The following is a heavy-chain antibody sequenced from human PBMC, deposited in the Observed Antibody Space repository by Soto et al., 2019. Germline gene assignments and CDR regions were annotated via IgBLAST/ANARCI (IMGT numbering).Heavy chain of an antibody. CDR1: GGTFSSYA. J-gene: IGHJ4*02. CDR3: ARESRYCSGGSCYCLPGIDY. Sequence: QVQLVQSGAEVKKPGSSVKVSCKASGGTFSSYAISWVRQAPGQGLEWMGGIIPIFGTANYAQKFQGRVTITADESTSTADMELSSLRSADTAVYYCARESRYCSGGSCYCLPGIDYWGQGTLVTVSS. D-gene: IGHD2-15*01. CDR2: IIPIFGTA. V-gene: IGHV1-69*12.